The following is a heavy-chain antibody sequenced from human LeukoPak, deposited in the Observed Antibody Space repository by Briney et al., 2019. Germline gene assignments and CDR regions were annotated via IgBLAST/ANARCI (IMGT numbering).Heavy chain of an antibody. Sequence: SETLSLTCAVYGGSFSGYYWGWIRQPPGKGLEWIGEINHSGSTNYNPSLKSRVTISVDTSKNQFSLKLSSVTAADTAVYYCARGDSGSYYYPFDYWAEGPLVTVSS. D-gene: IGHD1-26*01. V-gene: IGHV4-34*01. CDR3: ARGDSGSYYYPFDY. CDR2: INHSGST. CDR1: GGSFSGYY. J-gene: IGHJ4*02.